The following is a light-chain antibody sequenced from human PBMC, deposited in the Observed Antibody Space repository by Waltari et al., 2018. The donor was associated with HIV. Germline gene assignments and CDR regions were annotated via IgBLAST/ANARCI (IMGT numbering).Light chain of an antibody. Sequence: SYVLTQPPSVSVAPGKTARITCGGNNIGSKSVHWYQQKPGQAPVLVIDDDSDRPSGIHERFSGSNSGNTATLTISRVEAGDEADYYCQVWDSSSDRVFGGGTKLTVL. V-gene: IGLV3-21*04. CDR1: NIGSKS. CDR3: QVWDSSSDRV. CDR2: DDS. J-gene: IGLJ3*02.